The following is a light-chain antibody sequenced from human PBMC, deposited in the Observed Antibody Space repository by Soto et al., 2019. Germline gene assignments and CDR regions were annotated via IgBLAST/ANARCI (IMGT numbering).Light chain of an antibody. CDR3: KQYGSSPWT. V-gene: IGKV3-20*01. CDR1: QTIRSNY. CDR2: GAS. Sequence: ETVLTQSPGTLSLSPGERATLSCRASQTIRSNYLAWYRQTPGQAPRLLIYGASNRATGIADRCSGSGSGTDFTLIISRLEPEDFAVYYCKQYGSSPWTFGQGTKVEIK. J-gene: IGKJ1*01.